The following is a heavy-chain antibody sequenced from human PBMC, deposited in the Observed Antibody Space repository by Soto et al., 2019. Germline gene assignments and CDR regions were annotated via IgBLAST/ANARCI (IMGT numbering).Heavy chain of an antibody. V-gene: IGHV2-5*01. CDR1: GFSLSTSGVG. J-gene: IGHJ5*02. CDR2: ICWNDDK. D-gene: IGHD6-13*01. CDR3: ARLSYSSSWGNWFDP. Sequence: SGPTLVNPTQTLTLTCTFSGFSLSTSGVGVGWIRQPPGKALEWLAPICWNDDKRYSPSLKSRLTITKDTSKNQVVLTMTNMDPVDTATYYCARLSYSSSWGNWFDPWGQGTLVTVSS.